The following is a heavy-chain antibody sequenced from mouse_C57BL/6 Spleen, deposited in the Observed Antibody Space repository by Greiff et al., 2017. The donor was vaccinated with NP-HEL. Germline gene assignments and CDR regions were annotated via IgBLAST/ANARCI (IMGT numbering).Heavy chain of an antibody. CDR3: ARGMVKGWYFDV. J-gene: IGHJ1*03. CDR1: GFTFSDYG. V-gene: IGHV5-17*01. Sequence: EVKVEESGGGLVKPGGSLKLSCAASGFTFSDYGMHWVRQAPEKGLEWVAYISSGSSTIYYADTVKGRFTISRDNAKNTLFLQMTSLRSEDTAMYYCARGMVKGWYFDVWGTGTTVTVSS. CDR2: ISSGSSTI. D-gene: IGHD2-1*01.